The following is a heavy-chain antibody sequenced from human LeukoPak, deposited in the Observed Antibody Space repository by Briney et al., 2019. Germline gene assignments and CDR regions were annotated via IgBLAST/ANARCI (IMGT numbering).Heavy chain of an antibody. CDR3: ATTTIRLGY. D-gene: IGHD1-26*01. CDR2: IYHSGNT. CDR1: GGSISSSSYY. Sequence: SETLSLTCTVSGGSISSSSYYWGWIRQPPGKGLEWIGNIYHSGNTYYNSSLKSRVTISVDTSKNQFSLRLTSVTAADTAVYYCATTTIRLGYWGQGTLVTVSS. J-gene: IGHJ4*02. V-gene: IGHV4-39*07.